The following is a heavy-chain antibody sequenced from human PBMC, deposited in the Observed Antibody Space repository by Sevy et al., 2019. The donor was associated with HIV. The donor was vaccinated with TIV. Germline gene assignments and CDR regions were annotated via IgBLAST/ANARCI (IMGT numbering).Heavy chain of an antibody. D-gene: IGHD3-10*01. V-gene: IGHV3-72*01. CDR1: GFTFSDHY. CDR2: IRNKANSDTT. Sequence: GWSLRLSCAASGFTFSDHYMDWVRQAPGKGLEWVGRIRNKANSDTTEYAASVKGRFTISRDDSKNSLYLQMNSLKTEDTAVYYCARVPTYGSVTYFLDYWGQGSLVTVSS. J-gene: IGHJ4*02. CDR3: ARVPTYGSVTYFLDY.